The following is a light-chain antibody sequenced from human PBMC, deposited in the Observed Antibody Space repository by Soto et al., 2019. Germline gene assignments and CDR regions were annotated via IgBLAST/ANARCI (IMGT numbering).Light chain of an antibody. CDR1: SSDVGGYNH. CDR3: SSYRGSDTSYV. CDR2: EVS. J-gene: IGLJ1*01. Sequence: QSALTQPASVSGSPGQSITISCTGTSSDVGGYNHVAWYQQYPGKAPKLIIFEVSDRPSGISNRFSGSKSANTASLSISGLQAEDEADYYCSSYRGSDTSYVFGTGTKLTVL. V-gene: IGLV2-14*01.